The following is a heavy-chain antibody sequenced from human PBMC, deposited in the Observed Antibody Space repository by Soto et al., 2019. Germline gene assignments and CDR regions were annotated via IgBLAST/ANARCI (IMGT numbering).Heavy chain of an antibody. V-gene: IGHV1-69*12. Sequence: QVQLVQSGAEVKKPGSSVKVSCKASGGTFSSYAISWVRQAPGQGLEWMGGIIPIFGTANYAQKFQGRVTITADDSTSTAYMELSRLRSEDTAVYYCARGIQSSGWYGCSYWYFDLWGRGTLVTVSS. D-gene: IGHD6-19*01. CDR1: GGTFSSYA. CDR3: ARGIQSSGWYGCSYWYFDL. CDR2: IIPIFGTA. J-gene: IGHJ2*01.